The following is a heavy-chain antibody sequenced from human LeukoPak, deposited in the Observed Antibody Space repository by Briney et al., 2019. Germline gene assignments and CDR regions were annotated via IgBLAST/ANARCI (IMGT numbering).Heavy chain of an antibody. CDR3: ARGGLRGSYYEYFHH. V-gene: IGHV1-2*06. CDR2: IDPNSGGT. D-gene: IGHD1-26*01. CDR1: GYTFTGYY. Sequence: GASVKVSCKASGYTFTGYYMHWVRQAPGQGLEWMGRIDPNSGGTNYAQKFQGRVTMTRDTSISTAYMVLNRLRSDDTAVYYCARGGLRGSYYEYFHHWGQGTLVSVSS. J-gene: IGHJ1*01.